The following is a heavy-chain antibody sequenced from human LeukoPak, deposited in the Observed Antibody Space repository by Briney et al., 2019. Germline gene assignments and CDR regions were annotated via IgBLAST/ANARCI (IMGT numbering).Heavy chain of an antibody. V-gene: IGHV4-34*01. CDR2: INHSGST. Sequence: SETLSLACAVYGGSFSGYYWSWIRQPPGKGLEWIGEINHSGSTNYNPSLKSRVTISEDTSKNQFSLKLSSVTAADTAVYYCARGIQLLRWGQGTLVTVSS. CDR3: ARGIQLLR. CDR1: GGSFSGYY. D-gene: IGHD5-18*01. J-gene: IGHJ4*02.